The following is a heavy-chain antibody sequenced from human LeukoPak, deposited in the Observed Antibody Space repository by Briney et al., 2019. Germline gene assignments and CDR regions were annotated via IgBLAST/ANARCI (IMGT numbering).Heavy chain of an antibody. CDR1: GFTFGDYA. CDR2: IRSKAYGGTT. D-gene: IGHD6-13*01. CDR3: TRSGYSSSWYLDY. Sequence: GRSLRLSCTASGFTFGDYAMSWFRQAPGKGLEWVGFIRSKAYGGTTEYAASVKGRFTISRDDSKSIAYLQMNSLKTEDTAVYYCTRSGYSSSWYLDYWGQGTVVTVSS. J-gene: IGHJ4*02. V-gene: IGHV3-49*03.